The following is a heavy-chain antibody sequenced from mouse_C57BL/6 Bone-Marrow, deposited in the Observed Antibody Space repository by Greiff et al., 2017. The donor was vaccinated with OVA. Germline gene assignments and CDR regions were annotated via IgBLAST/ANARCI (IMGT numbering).Heavy chain of an antibody. J-gene: IGHJ1*03. CDR3: ASKVNYYGSSYWYFDV. CDR2: IDPSDSYT. V-gene: IGHV1-69*01. D-gene: IGHD1-1*01. Sequence: VQLQQSGAELVMPGASVKLSCKASGYTFTSYWMHWVKQRPGQGLEWIGEIDPSDSYTNYNQKFKGKSTLTVDKSSSTAYMQLSSLTSEDSAVYYCASKVNYYGSSYWYFDVWGTGTTVTVSS. CDR1: GYTFTSYW.